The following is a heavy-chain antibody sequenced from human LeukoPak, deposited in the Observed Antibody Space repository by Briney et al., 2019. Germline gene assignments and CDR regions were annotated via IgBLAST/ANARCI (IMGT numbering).Heavy chain of an antibody. CDR1: GFTFSSCA. J-gene: IGHJ6*03. CDR3: AKEADYYYYYMDV. V-gene: IGHV3-23*01. CDR2: ISGSGGIT. Sequence: PGGSLRLSCAASGFTFSSCAMNWVRQAPGKGLEWVSGISGSGGITHYADSVRGRFTISRDNFKNTLYLQMNSLRAEDTAVYYCAKEADYYYYYMDVWGKGTTVTISS.